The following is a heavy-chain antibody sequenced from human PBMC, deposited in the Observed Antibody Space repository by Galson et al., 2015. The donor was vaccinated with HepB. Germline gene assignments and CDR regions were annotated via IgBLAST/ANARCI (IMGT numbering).Heavy chain of an antibody. CDR2: IIPIFGTA. Sequence: SVKVSCKASGGTFSSYAISWVRQAPGQGLEWMGGIIPIFGTANYAQKFQGRVTITADESTSTAYMELSSLRSEDTAVYYCARIGERVAAAGTTPHFDYWGQGTLVTVSS. J-gene: IGHJ4*02. V-gene: IGHV1-69*13. CDR3: ARIGERVAAAGTTPHFDY. CDR1: GGTFSSYA. D-gene: IGHD6-13*01.